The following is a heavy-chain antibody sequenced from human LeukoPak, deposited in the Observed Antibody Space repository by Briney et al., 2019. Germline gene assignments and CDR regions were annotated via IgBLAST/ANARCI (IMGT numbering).Heavy chain of an antibody. Sequence: SETLSLTCTVSGGPISSYYWSWIQQPPGKGLEWIGYIYYSGSTNYNPSLKSRVTISVDTSKNQFSLKLSSVTAADTAVYYCARASYSGYDYRYYYYGMDVWGQGTTVTVSS. J-gene: IGHJ6*02. CDR3: ARASYSGYDYRYYYYGMDV. V-gene: IGHV4-59*01. CDR1: GGPISSYY. CDR2: IYYSGST. D-gene: IGHD5-12*01.